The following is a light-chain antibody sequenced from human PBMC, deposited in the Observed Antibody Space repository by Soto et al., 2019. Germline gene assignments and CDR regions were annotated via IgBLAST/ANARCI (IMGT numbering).Light chain of an antibody. Sequence: DIQMTQSPSTLSASVGDRVTITCRASQRMSGFLAWYQQKPVKAPQLLISNASSLESGVPSRFSGAGSGTAFTLTISSLQPEDFATYYCQHYSSNSGTFGPGTKVDIK. CDR3: QHYSSNSGT. V-gene: IGKV1-5*01. CDR1: QRMSGF. CDR2: NAS. J-gene: IGKJ1*01.